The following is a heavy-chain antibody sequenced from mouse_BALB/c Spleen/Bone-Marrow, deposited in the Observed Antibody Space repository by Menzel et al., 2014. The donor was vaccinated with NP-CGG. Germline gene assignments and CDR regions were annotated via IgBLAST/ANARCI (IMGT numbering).Heavy chain of an antibody. J-gene: IGHJ2*01. CDR3: AGGGISIDY. CDR1: GYAFSLYW. Sequence: SGAELVRPGSSVKISCKASGYAFSLYWVNWVKQRPGQGLEWIGQIYPGDDDTDYNGKFKGKATLTADRSSSTAYMQLGSLTSEDSAVYFCAGGGISIDYWGHGTTLTVSS. V-gene: IGHV1-80*01. CDR2: IYPGDDDT.